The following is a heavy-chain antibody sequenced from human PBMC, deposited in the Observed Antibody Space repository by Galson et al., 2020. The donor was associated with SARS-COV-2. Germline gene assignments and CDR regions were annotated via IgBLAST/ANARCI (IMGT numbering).Heavy chain of an antibody. Sequence: SETLSLTCTVSGGSISADFYYWGWLRQPHGKGLEWRGSIYYSGYTDYNPSLKSRVTIAVDTSANQFSLRLRSVTAADTAILYCARLPRSSSYDYFYYYMDVWGKGTTVTDSS. V-gene: IGHV4-39*01. CDR3: ARLPRSSSYDYFYYYMDV. CDR1: GGSISADFYY. J-gene: IGHJ6*03. CDR2: IYYSGYT. D-gene: IGHD2-15*01.